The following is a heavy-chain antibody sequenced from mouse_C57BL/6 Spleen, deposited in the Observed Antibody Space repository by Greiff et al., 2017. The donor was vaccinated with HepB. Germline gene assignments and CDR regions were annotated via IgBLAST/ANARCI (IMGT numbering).Heavy chain of an antibody. CDR2: IYPRSGNT. Sequence: LVESGAELARPGASVKLSCKASGYTFTSYGISWVKQRTGQGLEWIGEIYPRSGNTYYNEKFKGKATLTADKSSSTAYMELRSLTSEDSAVYFCARSGNYFDYWGQGTTLTVSS. CDR3: ARSGNYFDY. CDR1: GYTFTSYG. D-gene: IGHD4-1*01. J-gene: IGHJ2*01. V-gene: IGHV1-81*01.